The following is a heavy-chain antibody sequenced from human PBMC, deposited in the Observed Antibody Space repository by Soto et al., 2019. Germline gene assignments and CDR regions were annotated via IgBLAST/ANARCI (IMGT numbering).Heavy chain of an antibody. Sequence: QVQLQESGPGLVKPSQTLSLTCTVSGGSISSGGYYWSWIRQHPGKGLEWIGYIYYSGSTYYNPSLKSRVTISVDTSNNQFSLTLSSVTAADTAVYYCARVYSPQYYYASSGYPDYWGQGTLVTVSS. CDR3: ARVYSPQYYYASSGYPDY. J-gene: IGHJ4*02. CDR2: IYYSGST. CDR1: GGSISSGGYY. V-gene: IGHV4-31*03. D-gene: IGHD3-22*01.